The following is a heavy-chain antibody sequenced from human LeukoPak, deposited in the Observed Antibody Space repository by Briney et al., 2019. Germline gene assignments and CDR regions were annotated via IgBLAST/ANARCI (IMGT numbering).Heavy chain of an antibody. D-gene: IGHD3-3*01. V-gene: IGHV3-21*01. CDR3: AKDGNTITYYDFWSGQGFDP. J-gene: IGHJ5*02. CDR1: GFTFSSYS. Sequence: NAGGSLRLSCAASGFTFSSYSMNWVRQAPGKGLEWVSSISSSSSYIYYADSVKGRFTISRDNAKNSLYLQMNSLRAEDTAVYYCAKDGNTITYYDFWSGQGFDPWGQGTLVTASS. CDR2: ISSSSSYI.